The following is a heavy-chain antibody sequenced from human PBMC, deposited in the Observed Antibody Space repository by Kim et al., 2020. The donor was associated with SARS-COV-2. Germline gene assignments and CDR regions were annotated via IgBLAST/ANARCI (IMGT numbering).Heavy chain of an antibody. J-gene: IGHJ4*02. Sequence: GGSLRLSCAASGFTFTSYGMHWVRQAPGKGLEWVAVIWHDGSNKYFADSVKGRFTISRDNSKNTLHLQMNSLRAEDTAVYYCARDFAPRGYTPLGAYWGQGTLVTVSS. V-gene: IGHV3-33*01. D-gene: IGHD5-12*01. CDR1: GFTFTSYG. CDR3: ARDFAPRGYTPLGAY. CDR2: IWHDGSNK.